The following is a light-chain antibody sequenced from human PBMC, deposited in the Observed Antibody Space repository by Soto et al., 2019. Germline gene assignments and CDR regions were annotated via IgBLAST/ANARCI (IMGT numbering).Light chain of an antibody. V-gene: IGKV3-20*01. Sequence: EIVLTQSPGTLSLSPGERATLSCRASQSVSSSYLARYQQKPGQAPRLLIYGASSRATGIPDRFSGSGSGTDFPLTISRLEPEDCAVYYCQQYGSSPYTFGQGTKLEIK. CDR1: QSVSSSY. CDR2: GAS. J-gene: IGKJ2*01. CDR3: QQYGSSPYT.